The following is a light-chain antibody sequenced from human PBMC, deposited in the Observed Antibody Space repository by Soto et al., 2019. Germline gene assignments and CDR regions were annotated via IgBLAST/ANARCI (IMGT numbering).Light chain of an antibody. V-gene: IGKV3D-20*02. CDR1: QSVSSNY. J-gene: IGKJ5*01. CDR2: DAS. Sequence: EIVLTQSPGTLSLSPGERATLSCRASQSVSSNYLAWYQQRPGQAPRLLIYDASSRATGVPDRFSGSGSGTDFTLTISRLKPEDFAVYYCQQRSNWQVTFGQGTRLEIK. CDR3: QQRSNWQVT.